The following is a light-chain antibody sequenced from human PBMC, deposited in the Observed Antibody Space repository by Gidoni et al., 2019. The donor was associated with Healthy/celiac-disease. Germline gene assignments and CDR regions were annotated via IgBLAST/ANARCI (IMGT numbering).Light chain of an antibody. CDR2: WAS. J-gene: IGKJ2*01. V-gene: IGKV4-1*01. CDR3: QQYYSTPVT. Sequence: IVMTQAPDYLPWSLGWRATINCKSSPSVLYSSNNQSYLAWYQQKPGQPPKLLIYWASTRESGVPARFSGSGSVTDFTLTISSLQAEDVAVYYCQQYYSTPVTFGQXTKLEIK. CDR1: PSVLYSSNNQSY.